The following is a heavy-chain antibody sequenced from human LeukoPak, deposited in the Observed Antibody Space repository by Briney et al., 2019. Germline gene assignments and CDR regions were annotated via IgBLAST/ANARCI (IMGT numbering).Heavy chain of an antibody. CDR2: ISAYNGNT. D-gene: IGHD2-2*01. CDR3: ARRNQYQLLSISDY. V-gene: IGHV1-18*01. CDR1: GYTFTSYG. J-gene: IGHJ4*02. Sequence: GASVKVSCKASGYTFTSYGISWVRQAPGQGLEWMGWISAYNGNTNYAQKLQGRVTMTTDTSTSTAYMELRSLRSDDTAVYYCARRNQYQLLSISDYWGQGTLVTVSS.